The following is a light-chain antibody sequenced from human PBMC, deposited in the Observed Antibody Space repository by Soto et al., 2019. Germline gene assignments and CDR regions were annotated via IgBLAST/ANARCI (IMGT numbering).Light chain of an antibody. CDR1: QSLLDSDDGNTY. CDR2: TLS. J-gene: IGKJ5*01. V-gene: IGKV2-40*01. Sequence: DIVMTQTPLSLPVTPGEPASISCRSSQSLLDSDDGNTYLDWYLQKPRQSPQLLIYTLSYRPSGVPDRFSGSGSGTDFTLKISRVEAEDVGVYYCMQRREFPSITFGQGTRLEIK. CDR3: MQRREFPSIT.